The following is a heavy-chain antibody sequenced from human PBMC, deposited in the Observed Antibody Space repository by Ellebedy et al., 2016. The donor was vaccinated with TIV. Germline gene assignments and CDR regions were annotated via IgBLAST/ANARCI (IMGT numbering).Heavy chain of an antibody. V-gene: IGHV4-34*01. CDR1: GGSFSGYY. Sequence: SQTLSLTCXVYGGSFSGYYWSWIRQPPGKGLEWIGEINHSGSSNYNPSLKSRVTFSVDTSKNQFSLRLSSVTAADTAFYYCARAPPTSGTLFYWGQGTLVTVSS. D-gene: IGHD3-10*01. CDR3: ARAPPTSGTLFY. CDR2: INHSGSS. J-gene: IGHJ4*02.